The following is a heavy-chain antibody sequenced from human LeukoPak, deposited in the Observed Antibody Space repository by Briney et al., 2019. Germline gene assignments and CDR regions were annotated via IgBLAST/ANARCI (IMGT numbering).Heavy chain of an antibody. J-gene: IGHJ5*02. CDR3: ARDARDGSGTYLRIFDR. CDR1: GYTFTSYY. V-gene: IGHV1-46*01. D-gene: IGHD3-22*01. Sequence: ASVKVSCKASGYTFTSYYMHWVRQAPGQGLEWMGIINPSGGSTSYAQKFQGRVTMTRDTSTSTVYMELSSLRSEDTAVYYCARDARDGSGTYLRIFDRWGQGTLVTVSS. CDR2: INPSGGST.